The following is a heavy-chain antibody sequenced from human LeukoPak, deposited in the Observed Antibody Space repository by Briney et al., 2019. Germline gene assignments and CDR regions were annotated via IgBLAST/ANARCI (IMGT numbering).Heavy chain of an antibody. J-gene: IGHJ4*02. CDR2: ISYDGSNK. CDR1: GFTFSSYA. D-gene: IGHD1-26*01. CDR3: ARGKLSRWESYYFDY. Sequence: GGSLRLSCAASGFTFSSYAMHWVRQAPGKGLEWVAVISYDGSNKYYADSVKGRFTISRDNSKNTLYLQMNSLRAEDTAVYYCARGKLSRWESYYFDYWGQGTLVTVSS. V-gene: IGHV3-30-3*01.